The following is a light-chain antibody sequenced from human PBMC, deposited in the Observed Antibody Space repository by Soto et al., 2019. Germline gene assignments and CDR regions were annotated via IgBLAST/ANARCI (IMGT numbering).Light chain of an antibody. CDR2: EVS. CDR1: SSDDGDYNY. Sequence: QSVLTQPPSASGSPGQSVTISCTGTSSDDGDYNYVSWYQQHPGKAPKLMIYEVSKRPSGVPDRFSGSKSGNTASLTVSGLQAEDEADYYCSSYAGSNIYVVFGGGTQLTVL. CDR3: SSYAGSNIYVV. V-gene: IGLV2-8*01. J-gene: IGLJ2*01.